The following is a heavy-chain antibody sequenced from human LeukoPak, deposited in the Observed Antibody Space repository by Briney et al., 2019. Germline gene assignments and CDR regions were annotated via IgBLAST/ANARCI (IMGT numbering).Heavy chain of an antibody. D-gene: IGHD1-26*01. Sequence: GSLRLSCAASGFTVSSNYMSWIRQPPGKGLEWIGEINHSGSTNYNPSLKSRVTISVDTSKNQFSLKLSSVTAADTAVYYCARGGRGASGSYSGYWGQGTLVTVSS. J-gene: IGHJ4*02. CDR3: ARGGRGASGSYSGY. V-gene: IGHV4-34*01. CDR2: INHSGST. CDR1: GFTVSSNY.